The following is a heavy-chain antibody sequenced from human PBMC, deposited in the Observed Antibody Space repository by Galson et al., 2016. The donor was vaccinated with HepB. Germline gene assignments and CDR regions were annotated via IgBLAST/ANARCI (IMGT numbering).Heavy chain of an antibody. J-gene: IGHJ5*02. D-gene: IGHD3-10*01. V-gene: IGHV5-51*01. Sequence: QSGAEVKKPGESLKISCEASGYNFPYYWVGWVRQMPGKGLEWMGVIYPSDSVTKYSPSFEGHVTISADKSINTVYLQWSSLKASDTATYYCVRDVALWFGDLRGWWFDPWGQGTLVTVSS. CDR1: GYNFPYYW. CDR3: VRDVALWFGDLRGWWFDP. CDR2: IYPSDSVT.